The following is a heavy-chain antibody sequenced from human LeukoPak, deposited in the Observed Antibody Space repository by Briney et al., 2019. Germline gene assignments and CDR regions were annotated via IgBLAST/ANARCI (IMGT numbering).Heavy chain of an antibody. V-gene: IGHV3-33*08. CDR3: ARGKNGGINDY. CDR2: IWYDGSNK. CDR1: GFTFSSYA. Sequence: PGGSLRLSCAASGFTFSSYAMHWVRQAPGKGLEWVAVIWYDGSNKYYADSVKGRFTISRDNSKNTLYLQMNSLRAEDTAVYYCARGKNGGINDYWGQGTLVTVPS. D-gene: IGHD4-23*01. J-gene: IGHJ4*02.